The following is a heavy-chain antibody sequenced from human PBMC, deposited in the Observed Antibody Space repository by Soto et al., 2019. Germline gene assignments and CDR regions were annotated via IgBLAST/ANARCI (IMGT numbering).Heavy chain of an antibody. CDR2: ISGSGATT. CDR3: AKDTRFDP. CDR1: GFTFSPYA. Sequence: EVQAFDSGGGLVQPGGSLRLACEASGFTFSPYAMSWVLQAPGKGLEWVSAISGSGATTYYADSVKGRFTISRDNSKNTLYLQMKSRRVDDTAVYYCAKDTRFDPWGQGTLVTVSS. J-gene: IGHJ5*02. V-gene: IGHV3-23*01.